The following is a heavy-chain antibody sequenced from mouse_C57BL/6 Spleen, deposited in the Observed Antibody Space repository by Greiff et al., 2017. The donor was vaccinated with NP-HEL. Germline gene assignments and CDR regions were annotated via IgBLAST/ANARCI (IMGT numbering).Heavy chain of an antibody. CDR2: IYPRDGST. J-gene: IGHJ2*01. D-gene: IGHD2-5*01. Sequence: QVQLQQSGPELVKPGASVKLSCKASGYTFTSYDINWVKQRPGQGLEWIGWIYPRDGSTKYNEKFKGKATLTVDTSSSTAYMELHSLTSEDSAVYFCASSYYSNYHWFAYWGQGTTLTVSS. CDR1: GYTFTSYD. CDR3: ASSYYSNYHWFAY. V-gene: IGHV1-85*01.